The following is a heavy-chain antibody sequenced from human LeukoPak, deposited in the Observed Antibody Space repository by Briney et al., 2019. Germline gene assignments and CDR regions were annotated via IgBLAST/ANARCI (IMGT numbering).Heavy chain of an antibody. CDR1: GGSISSSSYY. CDR2: IYYSGST. J-gene: IGHJ4*02. Sequence: PSETLSLTCTVSGGSISSSSYYWGWIRQPPGKGLEWIGSIYYSGSTYYNPSLKSRVTISVDTSKNQFSLKLSSVTAADTAVYYCARSLWGTTVTMGVEGYFDYWGQGTLVTVSS. V-gene: IGHV4-39*07. CDR3: ARSLWGTTVTMGVEGYFDY. D-gene: IGHD4-17*01.